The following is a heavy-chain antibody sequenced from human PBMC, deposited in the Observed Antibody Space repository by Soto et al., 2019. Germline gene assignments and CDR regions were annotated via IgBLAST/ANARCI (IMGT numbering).Heavy chain of an antibody. V-gene: IGHV4-38-2*01. CDR3: ARTNSGSYYSVFNY. CDR2: IYRSGTT. J-gene: IGHJ4*02. D-gene: IGHD1-26*01. Sequence: SETLSLTCVVSNFSISSGYYWGWIRQSPGKGLEWIASIYRSGTTSYNPSLKSRVTISVDPSKNQLSLMLTAVTAADTAVYYCARTNSGSYYSVFNYWGRGSQVTVYS. CDR1: NFSISSGYY.